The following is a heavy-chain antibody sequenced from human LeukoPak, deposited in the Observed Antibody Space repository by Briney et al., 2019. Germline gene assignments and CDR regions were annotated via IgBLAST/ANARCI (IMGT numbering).Heavy chain of an antibody. D-gene: IGHD3-22*01. CDR1: GGSISGYY. CDR3: ARAKTGLLSSSGWYHMGA. J-gene: IGHJ6*03. CDR2: IYYSVNT. Sequence: SETLSLTCTVSGGSISGYYWSWIRQPPGKGLEWIGYIYYSVNTKYNPSLKSRVTISVDTSKKQFSLKLNSVTAAHTAVYYCARAKTGLLSSSGWYHMGAWGKGTTVTVSS. V-gene: IGHV4-59*01.